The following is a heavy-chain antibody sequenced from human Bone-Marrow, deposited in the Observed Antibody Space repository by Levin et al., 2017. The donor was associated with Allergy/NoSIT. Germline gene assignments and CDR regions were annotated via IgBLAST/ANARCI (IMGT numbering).Heavy chain of an antibody. Sequence: SGGSLRLSCAASGFIFSDYYFSWIRQAPGKGLEWISYTSGSGSTFYYADSLKGRFTISRDAARNSLSLEMNSLRAEDTAVYYCARSDGYSSSGSFDFWGPGTQVTVSS. CDR1: GFIFSDYY. CDR3: ARSDGYSSSGSFDF. V-gene: IGHV3-11*01. D-gene: IGHD6-13*01. CDR2: TSGSGSTF. J-gene: IGHJ4*02.